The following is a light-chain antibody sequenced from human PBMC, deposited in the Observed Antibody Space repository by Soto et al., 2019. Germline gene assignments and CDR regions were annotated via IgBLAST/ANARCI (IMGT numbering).Light chain of an antibody. Sequence: QSVLTQPPSVSGAPGQRVTISCTGSSSNIGAGYDVHWYQQLPGTAPKLLIYGNSNRPSGVPDRFSGSKSGTSASLAITGLQAADEADYYCQSYHSSLSGYVVFGGGTQVTVL. V-gene: IGLV1-40*01. CDR1: SSNIGAGYD. CDR2: GNS. J-gene: IGLJ2*01. CDR3: QSYHSSLSGYVV.